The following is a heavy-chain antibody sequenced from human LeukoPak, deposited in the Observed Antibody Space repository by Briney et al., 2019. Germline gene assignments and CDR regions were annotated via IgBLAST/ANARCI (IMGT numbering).Heavy chain of an antibody. CDR2: TNPSGVST. Sequence: ASVKVSCKASGYTFTCYYMHWVRQAPGQGLEWMGITNPSGVSTSNAQKFQSRVTMTRDTSTSTVYMELSSLRSEDTAVYYCAISFNWNYGYFDYWGQGTLVTVSS. D-gene: IGHD1-7*01. CDR1: GYTFTCYY. J-gene: IGHJ4*02. CDR3: AISFNWNYGYFDY. V-gene: IGHV1-46*01.